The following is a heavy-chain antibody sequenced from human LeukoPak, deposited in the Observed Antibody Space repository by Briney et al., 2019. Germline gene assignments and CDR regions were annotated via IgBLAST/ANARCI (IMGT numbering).Heavy chain of an antibody. J-gene: IGHJ4*02. D-gene: IGHD2-2*01. CDR3: AKAVSYDCSSTSCYFDY. Sequence: GGSLRLSCAASGFTFDDYAMHWVRQAPGKGLEWVSGISWNSGSIGYADSVKGRFTISRDNAKNSLYLQMNSLRAEDMALYYCAKAVSYDCSSTSCYFDYRGQGTLVTVSS. CDR1: GFTFDDYA. V-gene: IGHV3-9*03. CDR2: ISWNSGSI.